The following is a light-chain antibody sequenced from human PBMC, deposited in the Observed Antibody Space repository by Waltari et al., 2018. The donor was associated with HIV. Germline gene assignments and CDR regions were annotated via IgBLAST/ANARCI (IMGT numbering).Light chain of an antibody. CDR1: QSVLYSSNNNNY. Sequence: IVMTQSPDSLALSLGERATINCKSSQSVLYSSNNNNYLAWYQQKPGQPPKLLIYWASTRESGVPDRFSGRGYGKDLNLTISSLQAEDVAIYYCQQYYNTPLNFGGGTRVEIK. J-gene: IGKJ4*01. CDR3: QQYYNTPLN. CDR2: WAS. V-gene: IGKV4-1*01.